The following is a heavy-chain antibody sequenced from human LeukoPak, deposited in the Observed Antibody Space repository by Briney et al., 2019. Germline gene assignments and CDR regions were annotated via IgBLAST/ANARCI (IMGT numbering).Heavy chain of an antibody. D-gene: IGHD1-26*01. V-gene: IGHV3-23*01. CDR2: ISGGGAST. Sequence: GGSLRLSCAASGFTFSSFGMNWVRQTPWKGLEWVSSISGGGASTYYADSVKGRFTISRDNSKNTLYLQMNGLRVEDTAVYYCAKKYSTGLDPWGQGTLVTVSS. J-gene: IGHJ5*02. CDR1: GFTFSSFG. CDR3: AKKYSTGLDP.